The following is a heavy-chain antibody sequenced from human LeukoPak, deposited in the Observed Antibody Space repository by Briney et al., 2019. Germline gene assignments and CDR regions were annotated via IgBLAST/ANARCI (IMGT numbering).Heavy chain of an antibody. D-gene: IGHD1-14*01. V-gene: IGHV3-43*01. Sequence: PGGSLRLSCAASGFTFDDYTMHWVRQAPGKGLEWVSLISWDAGSTYYADSVKGRFTISRDNSKNCLYLQMNSLRTEDTALYYCAKGTEGYYYYMDVWGKGTTVTVSS. CDR3: AKGTEGYYYYMDV. CDR1: GFTFDDYT. CDR2: ISWDAGST. J-gene: IGHJ6*03.